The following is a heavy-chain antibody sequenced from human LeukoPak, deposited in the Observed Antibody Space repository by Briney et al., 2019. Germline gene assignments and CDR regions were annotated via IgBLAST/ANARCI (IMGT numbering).Heavy chain of an antibody. J-gene: IGHJ4*02. Sequence: ASVKVSCKASGYTFPSYAMHWVRQAPGQRLEWMGWVNAGNGNTKYSQKFQGRVTITRDTSPSTAYMELSSLRSEDTAVYYCARTVVVVPAATYYFDYWGQGTLVTVSS. D-gene: IGHD2-2*01. CDR1: GYTFPSYA. V-gene: IGHV1-3*01. CDR2: VNAGNGNT. CDR3: ARTVVVVPAATYYFDY.